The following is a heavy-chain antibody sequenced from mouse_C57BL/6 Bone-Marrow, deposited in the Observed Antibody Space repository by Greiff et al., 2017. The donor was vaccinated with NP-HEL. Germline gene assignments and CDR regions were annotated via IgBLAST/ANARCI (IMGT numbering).Heavy chain of an antibody. D-gene: IGHD2-2*01. CDR1: EYEFPSHD. Sequence: EVQLVESGGGLVQPGESLKLSCESNEYEFPSHDMSWVRKTPEKRLELVAAINSDGGSTYYPDTMERRFIISRDNTKKTLYLQMSSLRSEDTALYYCAIWLCRRLDWYYAMDYWGQGTSVTVSS. CDR3: AIWLCRRLDWYYAMDY. CDR2: INSDGGST. V-gene: IGHV5-2*01. J-gene: IGHJ4*01.